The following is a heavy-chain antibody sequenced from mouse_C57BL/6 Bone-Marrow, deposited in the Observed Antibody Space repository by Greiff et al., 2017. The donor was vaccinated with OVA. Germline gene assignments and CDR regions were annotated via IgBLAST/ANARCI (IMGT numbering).Heavy chain of an antibody. D-gene: IGHD1-1*01. Sequence: QVQLQQPGAELVMPGASVKLSCKASGYTFTSYWMHWVKQRPGQGLEWIGEIDPSDSYTNYNQKFKGKSTLTVDKSSSTAYMQLSSLTSEDSAVYYCARTYCGSSLGYFDVWGTGTTVTVSS. CDR1: GYTFTSYW. V-gene: IGHV1-69*01. CDR3: ARTYCGSSLGYFDV. J-gene: IGHJ1*03. CDR2: IDPSDSYT.